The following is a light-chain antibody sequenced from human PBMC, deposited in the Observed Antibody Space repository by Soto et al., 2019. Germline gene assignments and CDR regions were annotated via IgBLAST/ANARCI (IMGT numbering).Light chain of an antibody. CDR1: QSIISY. CDR2: AAS. CDR3: KQSYSTPPT. J-gene: IGKJ1*01. Sequence: DIQMTQSPSSLSASVGDRVTITCRASQSIISYLNWYQQKPGKAPKLLIYAASSLQSGVPSRFSGSGSGTDFTLTISSLQPEDFASYYCKQSYSTPPTFGQGTKVEIK. V-gene: IGKV1-39*01.